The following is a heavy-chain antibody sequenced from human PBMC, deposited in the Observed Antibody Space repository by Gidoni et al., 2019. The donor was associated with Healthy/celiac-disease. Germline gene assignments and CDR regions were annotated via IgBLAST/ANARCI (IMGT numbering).Heavy chain of an antibody. CDR3: ARVTAHSNYGVYFDY. CDR2: SYSGGST. Sequence: EVQLVESGGGLVQPGGSLRLSCAASGFTVSSNYMSWVRQAPGKGLEWVSVSYSGGSTYYADSVKGRFTISRDNSKNTLYLQMNSLRAEDTAVYYCARVTAHSNYGVYFDYWGQGTLVTVSS. CDR1: GFTVSSNY. D-gene: IGHD4-4*01. J-gene: IGHJ4*02. V-gene: IGHV3-66*02.